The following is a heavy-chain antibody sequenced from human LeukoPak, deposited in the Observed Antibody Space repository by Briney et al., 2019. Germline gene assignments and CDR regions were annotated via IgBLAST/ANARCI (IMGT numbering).Heavy chain of an antibody. J-gene: IGHJ4*02. Sequence: GGSLRLSCVGPGLTFKNAWMNWIRQAPGKGLEWISYMSSSGNTILYADSVKGRFTISRDDAKNSLFLQMNSLRAEDTALYYCARENKVGYSYADDFWGQGTWSPSPQ. CDR1: GLTFKNAW. CDR3: ARENKVGYSYADDF. D-gene: IGHD5-18*01. V-gene: IGHV3-11*04. CDR2: MSSSGNTI.